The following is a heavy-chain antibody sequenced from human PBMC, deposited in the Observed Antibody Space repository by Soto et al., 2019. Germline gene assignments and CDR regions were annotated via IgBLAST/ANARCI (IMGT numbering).Heavy chain of an antibody. V-gene: IGHV4-59*01. CDR2: IYYSGST. CDR3: ATDSGGGFDRFFDS. CDR1: GGSISSYY. Sequence: SETLSLTCTVSGGSISSYYLSWIRQPPGKGLEWIGYIYYSGSTNFNPSLKSRVSISVDTSKRQFSLELSSVTAADTAVYYCATDSGGGFDRFFDSWGQGTLVTVSS. D-gene: IGHD5-12*01. J-gene: IGHJ4*02.